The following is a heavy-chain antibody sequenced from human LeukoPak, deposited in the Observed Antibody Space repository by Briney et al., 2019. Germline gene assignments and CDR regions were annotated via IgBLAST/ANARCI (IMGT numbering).Heavy chain of an antibody. CDR1: GFTFSSYW. D-gene: IGHD5-18*01. Sequence: GGSLRLSCAASGFTFSSYWMSWVRQAPGKGLEWVANIKQDGSEKYYVDSVKGRFTISRDNAKNSLYLQMNSLRAEDTAVYYCARSSKLWLARGFDYWGQGTLVTVSS. CDR3: ARSSKLWLARGFDY. CDR2: IKQDGSEK. V-gene: IGHV3-7*01. J-gene: IGHJ4*02.